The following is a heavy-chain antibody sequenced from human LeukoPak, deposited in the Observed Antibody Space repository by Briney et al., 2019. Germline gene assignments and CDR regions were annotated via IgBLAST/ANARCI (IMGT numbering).Heavy chain of an antibody. J-gene: IGHJ5*02. Sequence: PSETLSPTCTVSGGSISSNNYYWGWIRQPPGRGLEWIASINDGGSTYCNPSLKSRVTMSVDTSKNQFSLRLSSVTAADTAMYYCVRDDFGDYTRRFDPWGQGTLVTVSS. CDR2: INDGGST. D-gene: IGHD4-17*01. CDR3: VRDDFGDYTRRFDP. CDR1: GGSISSNNYY. V-gene: IGHV4-39*07.